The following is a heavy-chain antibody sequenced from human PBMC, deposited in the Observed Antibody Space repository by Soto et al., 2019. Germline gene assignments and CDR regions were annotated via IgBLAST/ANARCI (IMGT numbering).Heavy chain of an antibody. V-gene: IGHV3-23*01. CDR3: APTVPGRYGDPSAFEY. D-gene: IGHD4-17*01. CDR1: GLTFSNYA. J-gene: IGHJ4*02. CDR2: IVGSGVVT. Sequence: EVQLLESGGGLVQPGGSLRLSCAASGLTFSNYAMYWVRLAPGKGLEWVSTIVGSGVVTYYAGSVKGRFTISRDNSKSTRYRQMNSLRAEDAAAYCCAPTVPGRYGDPSAFEYWGQGTLVAVSS.